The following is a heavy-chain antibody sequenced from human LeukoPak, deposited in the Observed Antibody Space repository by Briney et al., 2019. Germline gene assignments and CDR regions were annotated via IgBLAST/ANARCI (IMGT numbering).Heavy chain of an antibody. J-gene: IGHJ4*02. CDR2: ISSSSSYI. D-gene: IGHD3-10*01. CDR3: ASQLYGSGIAPPGY. Sequence: PGGSLRLSCAAFGFTFSSYSMNWVRQAPGKGLEWVSSISSSSSYIYYADSVKGRFTISRDNAKNSLYLQMNSLRAEDTAVYYCASQLYGSGIAPPGYWGQGTLVTVSS. CDR1: GFTFSSYS. V-gene: IGHV3-21*01.